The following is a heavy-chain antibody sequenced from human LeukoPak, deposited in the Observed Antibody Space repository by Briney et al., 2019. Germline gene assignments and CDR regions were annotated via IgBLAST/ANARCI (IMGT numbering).Heavy chain of an antibody. Sequence: PSETLSLTCSVSGSSINSHYWSWIRQSPGKGLEWIGYVFNGGSTNYNPSLKSRVTMSLDTSRDQFSLRLSSVTAADTAVYYCARHVYGEGMVVWGKGTTVTVSS. D-gene: IGHD4-17*01. CDR1: GSSINSHY. CDR3: ARHVYGEGMVV. V-gene: IGHV4-59*11. CDR2: VFNGGST. J-gene: IGHJ6*04.